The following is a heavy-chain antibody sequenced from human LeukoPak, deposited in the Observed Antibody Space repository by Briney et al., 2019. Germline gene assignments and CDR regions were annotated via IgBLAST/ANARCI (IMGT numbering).Heavy chain of an antibody. V-gene: IGHV4-34*01. CDR2: INHSGST. CDR3: ARGPIAACPFDY. D-gene: IGHD6-6*01. CDR1: GVSFSGYY. Sequence: SETLSLTCAVYGVSFSGYYRSWIRQPPGKGLEWIGEINHSGSTNYNPSLKSRVTISVDTSKNQFSLKLSSVTAADTAVYYCARGPIAACPFDYWGQGTLVTVSS. J-gene: IGHJ4*02.